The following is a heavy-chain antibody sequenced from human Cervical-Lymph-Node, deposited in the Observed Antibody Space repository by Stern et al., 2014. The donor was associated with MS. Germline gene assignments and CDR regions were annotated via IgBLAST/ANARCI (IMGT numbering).Heavy chain of an antibody. CDR3: ARPPPRRKWDDPNYGMDV. V-gene: IGHV5-51*03. D-gene: IGHD1-1*01. CDR1: GYTFTNNW. J-gene: IGHJ6*02. Sequence: EVQLVESGAEVKKPGESLKISCKGSGYTFTNNWIAWVRQMPGKGLEWMGIIYPDDSDIRYSPSWKGRVTISAEKSISTAYRQWSSLKAADSAVYYCARPPPRRKWDDPNYGMDVWGQGTTVTVSS. CDR2: IYPDDSDI.